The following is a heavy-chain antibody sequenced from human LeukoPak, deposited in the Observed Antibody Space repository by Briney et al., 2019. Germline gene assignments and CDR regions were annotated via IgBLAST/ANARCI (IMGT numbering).Heavy chain of an antibody. CDR3: ARGPRSSDWYSIDY. V-gene: IGHV4-59*12. D-gene: IGHD6-19*01. Sequence: SETLSLTCTVSGDSINNYYWSWIRQPPGKGLEWIGYVSYSGTPDSNPSLKSRVTISLDTSRNQFSLQLSSVTAADTAVYYCARGPRSSDWYSIDYWGQGTLVTVSS. CDR1: GDSINNYY. J-gene: IGHJ4*02. CDR2: VSYSGTP.